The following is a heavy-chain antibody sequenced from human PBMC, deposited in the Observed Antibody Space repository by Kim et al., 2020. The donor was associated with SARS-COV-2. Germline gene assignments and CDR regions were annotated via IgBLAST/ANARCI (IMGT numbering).Heavy chain of an antibody. CDR3: ASDNGSDYYGSAREPEWYFDL. V-gene: IGHV3-48*02. CDR2: ISSSSSTI. J-gene: IGHJ2*01. D-gene: IGHD3-10*01. Sequence: GGSLRLSCAASGFTFSSYSMNWVRQAPGKGLEWVSYISSSSSTIYYADSVKGRFTISRDNAKNSLYLQMNSLRDEDTAVYYCASDNGSDYYGSAREPEWYFDLWGRGTLVTVSS. CDR1: GFTFSSYS.